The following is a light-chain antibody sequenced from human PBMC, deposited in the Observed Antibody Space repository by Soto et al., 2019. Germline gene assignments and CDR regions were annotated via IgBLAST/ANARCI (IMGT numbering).Light chain of an antibody. Sequence: EIVMTQSPATLSVSPGERATLSCRASQSVSSNLAWYQQKPGQAPRLLIYGASTRATGIPARFSGSGSGTEFTLTTSSRQSEDVAVYYCQQYNNWPLTFGGGTKVEIK. CDR2: GAS. CDR1: QSVSSN. J-gene: IGKJ4*01. CDR3: QQYNNWPLT. V-gene: IGKV3-15*01.